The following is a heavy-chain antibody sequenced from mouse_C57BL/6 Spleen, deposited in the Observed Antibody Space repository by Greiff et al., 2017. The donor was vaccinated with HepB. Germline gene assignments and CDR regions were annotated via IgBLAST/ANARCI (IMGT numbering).Heavy chain of an antibody. V-gene: IGHV14-3*01. Sequence: EVQLPQSVAELVRPGASVKLSCTASGFNIQNTYMHWVKQRPERGLEWIGRIDPANGNTKYAPKFQGKATITADTSSNTACLPLSSLTSEDTTIYYCARRGAIFLHYWGKGTTLTVSS. J-gene: IGHJ2*01. CDR3: ARRGAIFLHY. CDR1: GFNIQNTY. CDR2: IDPANGNT.